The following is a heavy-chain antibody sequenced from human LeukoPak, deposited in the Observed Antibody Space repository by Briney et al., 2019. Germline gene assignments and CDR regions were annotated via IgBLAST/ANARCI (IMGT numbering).Heavy chain of an antibody. CDR1: GGSLITTNW. J-gene: IGHJ4*02. D-gene: IGHD1-26*01. CDR2: VHLSGAT. CDR3: TRESGAFSPFGF. V-gene: IGHV4-4*02. Sequence: SETLSLTSAVSGGSLITTNWWSWGRQPPGKGLEWIGEVHLSGATNYNPSLESRVSMSIDTSKNQMSLKLTSVTAADTAIYFCTRESGAFSPFGFWGQGTLVTVSS.